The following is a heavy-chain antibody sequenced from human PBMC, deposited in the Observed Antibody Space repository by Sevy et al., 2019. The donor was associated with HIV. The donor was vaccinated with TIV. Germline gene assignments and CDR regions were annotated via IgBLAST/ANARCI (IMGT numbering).Heavy chain of an antibody. CDR1: GFIFSSYG. CDR2: ISSDGSDD. CDR3: AKDKEDDYGDYYFDH. Sequence: GGSLRLSCSASGFIFSSYGMHWVRQTPGKGLEWVAIISSDGSDDFYAESVRGRFTTSRDNSRNTLYLQMDRLRLEDTAIYYCAKDKEDDYGDYYFDHWGQGALVTVSS. D-gene: IGHD4-17*01. J-gene: IGHJ4*02. V-gene: IGHV3-30*18.